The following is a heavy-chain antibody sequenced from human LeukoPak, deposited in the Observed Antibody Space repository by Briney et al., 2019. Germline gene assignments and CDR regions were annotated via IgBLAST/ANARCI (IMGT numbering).Heavy chain of an antibody. CDR3: TRDWAAAGKGGDY. CDR1: GDSVSSNSVA. V-gene: IGHV6-1*01. D-gene: IGHD6-13*01. CDR2: TCYRSKWYN. Sequence: SQTLSLTCAISGDSVSSNSVAWNWIRQSPSRGLEWLGRTCYRSKWYNDYAVSVKSRITINPDTSKNQFSLQMNSVTPEDTAVYYCTRDWAAAGKGGDYWGQGTLVTVSS. J-gene: IGHJ4*02.